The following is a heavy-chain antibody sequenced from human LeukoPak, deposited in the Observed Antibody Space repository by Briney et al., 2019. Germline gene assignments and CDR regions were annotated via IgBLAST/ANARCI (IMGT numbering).Heavy chain of an antibody. CDR3: ARESGLGVISPYSDF. Sequence: GGSLRLSCAASGFTFSSYTMNWVRQAPGKGLEWVSSISSSSSYINYADSVKGRFTISRDNAKNSLYLQMNSLRVEDTALYYCARESGLGVISPYSDFWGQGTLVTVSP. CDR1: GFTFSSYT. V-gene: IGHV3-21*01. D-gene: IGHD2-21*01. J-gene: IGHJ4*02. CDR2: ISSSSSYI.